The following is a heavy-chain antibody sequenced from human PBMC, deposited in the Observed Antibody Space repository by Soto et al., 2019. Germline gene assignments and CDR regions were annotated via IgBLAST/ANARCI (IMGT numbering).Heavy chain of an antibody. CDR1: F. CDR2: ISSSGST. V-gene: IGHV4-59*01. D-gene: IGHD1-1*01. CDR3: ARLAPRDGDPKTVRAFDI. Sequence: FWSWIRQPPGKGLEWIAYISSSGSTKYNPSLKSRVTISLDTSKNQFSLRSISVTAADTAVYYCARLAPRDGDPKTVRAFDIWGQGTMVTVSS. J-gene: IGHJ3*02.